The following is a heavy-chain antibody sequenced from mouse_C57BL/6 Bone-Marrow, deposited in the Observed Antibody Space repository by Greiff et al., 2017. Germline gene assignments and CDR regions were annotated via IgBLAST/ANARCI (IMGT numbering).Heavy chain of an antibody. D-gene: IGHD1-1*01. Sequence: VQLQESGAELVKPGASVKLSCKASGYTFTRYWMHWVKQRPGQGLEWIGMIHPNSGSTNYNEKFKSKATLTVDKSSSTAYMQLSSLTSEDSAVYYCANYGRFDYWGQGTTLTVSS. V-gene: IGHV1-64*01. CDR3: ANYGRFDY. CDR2: IHPNSGST. J-gene: IGHJ2*01. CDR1: GYTFTRYW.